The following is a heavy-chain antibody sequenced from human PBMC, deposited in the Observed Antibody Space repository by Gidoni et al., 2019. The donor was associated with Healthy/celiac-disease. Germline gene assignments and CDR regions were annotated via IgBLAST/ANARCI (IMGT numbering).Heavy chain of an antibody. CDR1: GFTFDDYA. CDR2: ISWNSGSI. J-gene: IGHJ4*02. Sequence: CAASGFTFDDYAMHWVRQAPGKGLEWVSGISWNSGSIGYADSVKGRFTISRDNAKNSLYLQMNSLRAEDTALYYCAKEVSSWGGSYFDYWGQGTLVTVSS. V-gene: IGHV3-9*01. CDR3: AKEVSSWGGSYFDY. D-gene: IGHD6-13*01.